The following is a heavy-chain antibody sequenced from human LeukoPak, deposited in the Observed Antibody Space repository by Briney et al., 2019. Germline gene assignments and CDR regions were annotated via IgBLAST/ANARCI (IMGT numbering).Heavy chain of an antibody. J-gene: IGHJ4*02. CDR2: TSSSSSYI. V-gene: IGHV3-21*01. CDR1: GFTFSSYS. CDR3: ARVPYYDSSGYYYVFDY. D-gene: IGHD3-22*01. Sequence: GGSLRLSCAASGFTFSSYSMNWVRQAPGKGLEWVSSTSSSSSYIYYADSVKGRFTISRDNAKNSLYLQMNSLRAEDTAVYYCARVPYYDSSGYYYVFDYWGQGTLVTVSS.